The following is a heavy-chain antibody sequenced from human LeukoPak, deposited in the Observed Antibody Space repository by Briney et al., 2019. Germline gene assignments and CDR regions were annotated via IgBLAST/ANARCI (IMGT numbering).Heavy chain of an antibody. CDR3: AKYPKMNRSHLTTAPLDY. CDR2: ISGSGGST. Sequence: GGSLRLSCAASGFTFSSYAMSWVRQAPGKGLEWVSAISGSGGSTYYADSVKGRFTISRDNSKNTLYLQMNSLRAEDTAVYYCAKYPKMNRSHLTTAPLDYWGQGTLVTVSS. V-gene: IGHV3-23*01. D-gene: IGHD4-11*01. CDR1: GFTFSSYA. J-gene: IGHJ4*02.